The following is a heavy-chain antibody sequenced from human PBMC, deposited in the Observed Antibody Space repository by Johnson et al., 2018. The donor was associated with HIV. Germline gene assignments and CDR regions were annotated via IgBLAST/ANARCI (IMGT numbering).Heavy chain of an antibody. D-gene: IGHD1-26*01. V-gene: IGHV3-64*01. Sequence: VKLVESGGGVVRPGGSLRLSCAASGFTFSSYAMHWVRQAPGKGLEYVSGISSNGGSTYYANSVKGRFTFSRDNSKNTLYLQMGSLRAEDMAVYYCARRASILGAWRDAFDIWGQGTMVTVSS. CDR3: ARRASILGAWRDAFDI. CDR1: GFTFSSYA. J-gene: IGHJ3*02. CDR2: ISSNGGST.